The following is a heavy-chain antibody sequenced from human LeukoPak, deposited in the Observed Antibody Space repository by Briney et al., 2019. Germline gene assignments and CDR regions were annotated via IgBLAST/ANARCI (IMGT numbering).Heavy chain of an antibody. J-gene: IGHJ4*02. CDR1: GFTVSSNY. V-gene: IGHV3-53*01. CDR2: IYSGGST. CDR3: ARDSLGRYYFDY. Sequence: GGSLRLSCAASGFTVSSNYMSWVRQAPGKGLEWVSVIYSGGSTYYADSVKGRFTISRDNSKNTLYLQMNSLRAEDTAVYYCARDSLGRYYFDYWGQGTLVTVSS.